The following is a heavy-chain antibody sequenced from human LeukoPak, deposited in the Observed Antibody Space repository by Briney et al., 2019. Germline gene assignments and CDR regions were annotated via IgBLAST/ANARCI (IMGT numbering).Heavy chain of an antibody. J-gene: IGHJ4*02. CDR2: NNWKGGST. D-gene: IGHD5-12*01. CDR3: ARVLEVAWTEFGY. V-gene: IGHV3-20*04. Sequence: GSLRLSCAASGFTFNDYGMSWVRQAPGKGLEWVSGNNWKGGSTGYADSVKGRFTISRDNAKNSLYLQMNSLRAEDTALYYFARVLEVAWTEFGYWGQRTLVTVSS. CDR1: GFTFNDYG.